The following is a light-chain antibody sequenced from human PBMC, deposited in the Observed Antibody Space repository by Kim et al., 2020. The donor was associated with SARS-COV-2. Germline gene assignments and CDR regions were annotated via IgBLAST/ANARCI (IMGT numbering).Light chain of an antibody. V-gene: IGKV2-30*01. CDR1: QSLLYVDGHTY. Sequence: DVVMTQSPLSLPVTLGQPASISCRSSQSLLYVDGHTYLNWFHQRPGQSPRRLIYNVSKRDSGVPDRFSAGGSGTDFTLSISRVEDENVGKHYCLQSLKWPWTFGQRNKVDIK. J-gene: IGKJ1*01. CDR2: NVS. CDR3: LQSLKWPWT.